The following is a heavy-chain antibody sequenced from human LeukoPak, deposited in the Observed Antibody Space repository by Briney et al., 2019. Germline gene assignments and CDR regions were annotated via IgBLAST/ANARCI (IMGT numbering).Heavy chain of an antibody. V-gene: IGHV4-34*01. J-gene: IGHJ5*02. CDR2: INHSGST. CDR3: ARGYCSSTSCYTSWFDP. CDR1: GGSFGGYY. Sequence: SETLSLTCAVYGGSFGGYYWSWIRQPPGKGLEWIGEINHSGSTNYNPSLESRVTISVDTSKNQFSLKLSSVTAADTAVYYCARGYCSSTSCYTSWFDPWGQGTLVTVSS. D-gene: IGHD2-2*02.